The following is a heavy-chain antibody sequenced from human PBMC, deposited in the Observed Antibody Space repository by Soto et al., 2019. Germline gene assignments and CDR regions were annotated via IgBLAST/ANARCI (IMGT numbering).Heavy chain of an antibody. CDR2: IYYSGST. Sequence: SETLSLTCTVSGGSISSYYWSWIRQPPGKGLEWIGYIYYSGSTYYNPSLKSRVTISVDTSKNQFSLKLSSVTAADTAVYYCASPLGYCSGGSCLRFDYWGQGTLVTVSS. CDR3: ASPLGYCSGGSCLRFDY. V-gene: IGHV4-59*08. D-gene: IGHD2-15*01. CDR1: GGSISSYY. J-gene: IGHJ4*02.